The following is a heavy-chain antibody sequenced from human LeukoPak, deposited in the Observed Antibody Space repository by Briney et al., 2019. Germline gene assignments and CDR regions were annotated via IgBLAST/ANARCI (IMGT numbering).Heavy chain of an antibody. J-gene: IGHJ4*02. CDR1: GASITSYY. CDR2: IFHSGST. Sequence: SETLSLTCTVSGASITSYYWTWIRQPPGKGLEWIGFIFHSGSTNYNPSLKSRATISVDTSKNQFSLKLSSVTAADTAVYYCARGPSRDGYNSDFDYWGQGTLVTVSS. V-gene: IGHV4-59*01. CDR3: ARGPSRDGYNSDFDY. D-gene: IGHD5-24*01.